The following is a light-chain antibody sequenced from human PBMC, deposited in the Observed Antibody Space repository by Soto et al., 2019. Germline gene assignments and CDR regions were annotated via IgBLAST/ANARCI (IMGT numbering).Light chain of an antibody. CDR2: GAS. V-gene: IGKV3-15*01. CDR3: QQYNNWPRT. J-gene: IGKJ1*01. Sequence: EIVIMQSPATLSVSPGERATLSCRASQSVSSNLAWYQQKPGQAPRLLIYGASTRATGIPARFSGSGSGTEFTLTICSLQSEDFAVYYCQQYNNWPRTFGQGTKVDIK. CDR1: QSVSSN.